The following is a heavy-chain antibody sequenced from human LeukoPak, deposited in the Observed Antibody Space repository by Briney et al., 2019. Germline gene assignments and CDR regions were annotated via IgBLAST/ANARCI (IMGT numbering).Heavy chain of an antibody. CDR2: IYTSGST. V-gene: IGHV4-61*02. CDR3: AREYYYDSSGFSNFDY. Sequence: SETLSLTCTVSGNSISSGDNYWSWIRQPAGKGLEWIGRIYTSGSTNYNPSLKSRVTISGDTSKNQFSLKLSSVTAADTAVYYCAREYYYDSSGFSNFDYWGQGTLVTVSS. D-gene: IGHD3-22*01. J-gene: IGHJ4*02. CDR1: GNSISSGDNY.